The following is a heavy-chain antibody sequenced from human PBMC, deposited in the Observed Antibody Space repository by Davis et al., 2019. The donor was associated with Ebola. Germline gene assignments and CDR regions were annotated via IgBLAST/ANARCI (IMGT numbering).Heavy chain of an antibody. V-gene: IGHV3-23*01. Sequence: GESLKISCAASGLTFSIYAMSWVRQGPGNTLEWISSIRGSGDTTKYAESVKGRFTISRDNSKDTLYLQMNSLRAEDTAVYYCAKGRVAASGDWGQGTLVTVSS. CDR3: AKGRVAASGD. CDR2: IRGSGDTT. J-gene: IGHJ4*02. CDR1: GLTFSIYA. D-gene: IGHD1-26*01.